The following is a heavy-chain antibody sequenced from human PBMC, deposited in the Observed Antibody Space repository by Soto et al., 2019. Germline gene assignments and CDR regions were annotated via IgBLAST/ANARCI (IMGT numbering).Heavy chain of an antibody. CDR3: AKDILAGYGDYYWRIFDY. J-gene: IGHJ4*02. CDR2: ISGSGGST. CDR1: GFTFSSYA. D-gene: IGHD4-17*01. V-gene: IGHV3-23*01. Sequence: GGSLRLSCAASGFTFSSYAMSWVRQAPGKGLEWVSAISGSGGSTYYADSVKGRFTISRDNSKNTLYLQMNSLRAEDTAVYYCAKDILAGYGDYYWRIFDYWGQGTLVTVSS.